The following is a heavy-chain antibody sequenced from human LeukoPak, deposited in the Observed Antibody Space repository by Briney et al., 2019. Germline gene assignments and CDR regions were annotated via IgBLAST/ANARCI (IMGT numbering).Heavy chain of an antibody. V-gene: IGHV5-51*01. D-gene: IGHD6-19*01. CDR3: ARLEQWLPRSFDY. Sequence: GESLKISCKGSGYSFTSYWIGWVRQMPGKGLEWMGIIYPGDSDTRYSPSFQGQVTISADKSISTAKLQWSGLKASDTAMYYCARLEQWLPRSFDYWGQGTLVTVSS. J-gene: IGHJ4*02. CDR2: IYPGDSDT. CDR1: GYSFTSYW.